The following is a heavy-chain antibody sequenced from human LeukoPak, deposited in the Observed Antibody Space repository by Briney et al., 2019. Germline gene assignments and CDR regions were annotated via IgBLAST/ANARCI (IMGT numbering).Heavy chain of an antibody. V-gene: IGHV3-7*03. Sequence: GSLRLSCAASGFTFSSYWMSWVRQAPGKGLEWVANIKQDGSEKYYVDSVKGRFTISRDNSKNTLYLQMNSLRVEDTAVYYCALAAAASSFDYWGQGTLLTVSS. CDR2: IKQDGSEK. D-gene: IGHD2-15*01. CDR3: ALAAAASSFDY. J-gene: IGHJ4*02. CDR1: GFTFSSYW.